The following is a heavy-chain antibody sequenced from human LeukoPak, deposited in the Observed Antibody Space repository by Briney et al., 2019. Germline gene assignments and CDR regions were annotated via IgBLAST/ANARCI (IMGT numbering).Heavy chain of an antibody. Sequence: GGSLRLSCVASGFTLSNYAMSWVRQAPGKGLEWVSAITGSGTNRYYADSLKGRFTTSRDNSKNTVFLQMNSLRHEDTAIYYCVIWGDYDVLTGYYVPDYWGQGTLVTVAS. J-gene: IGHJ4*02. CDR1: GFTLSNYA. V-gene: IGHV3-23*01. CDR2: ITGSGTNR. CDR3: VIWGDYDVLTGYYVPDY. D-gene: IGHD3-9*01.